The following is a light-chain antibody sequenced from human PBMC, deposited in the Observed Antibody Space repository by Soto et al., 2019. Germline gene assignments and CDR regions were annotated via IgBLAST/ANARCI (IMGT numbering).Light chain of an antibody. J-gene: IGKJ1*01. CDR3: QQYGSSPGT. CDR1: QSVSSDY. V-gene: IGKV3-20*01. CDR2: GAS. Sequence: EIVLTQSPGTLSLSPGERATLSCRASQSVSSDYLAWFQQKPGQAPRLLIFGASNRDTGIPDRFSGSGSGXXXTLTXSRLEPEDFAMYYCQQYGSSPGTFGQGTKVDIK.